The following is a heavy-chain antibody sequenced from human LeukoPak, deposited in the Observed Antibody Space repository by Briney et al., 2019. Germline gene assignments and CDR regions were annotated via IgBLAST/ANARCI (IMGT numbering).Heavy chain of an antibody. CDR2: INGDGGTT. J-gene: IGHJ4*02. V-gene: IGHV3-74*03. Sequence: GGSLRLSCAPSAFTFSSYWMHCVRHAPGKGLVWVSHINGDGGTTTYADSVKGRFTISRDNAKNTLYLQMNSLRAEDTAVFYCARSNNYGFDYWGQGTLVTVSS. CDR3: ARSNNYGFDY. CDR1: AFTFSSYW. D-gene: IGHD5-24*01.